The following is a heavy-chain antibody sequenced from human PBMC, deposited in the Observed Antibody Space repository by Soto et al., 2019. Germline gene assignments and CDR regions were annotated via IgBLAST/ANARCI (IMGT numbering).Heavy chain of an antibody. V-gene: IGHV3-30*18. Sequence: QVQLVESGGGVVQPGRSLRLSCAPSGFSFSDFGMHWVRQAPGKGLEWVAAISHDGSNQYYGDSVKGRFSISRDHSNNRLYLQMNNLKVEASSIYDCAKETRSRAVKATRVNGMDVWGQGTTVTVSS. D-gene: IGHD5-12*01. CDR2: ISHDGSNQ. CDR3: AKETRSRAVKATRVNGMDV. CDR1: GFSFSDFG. J-gene: IGHJ6*02.